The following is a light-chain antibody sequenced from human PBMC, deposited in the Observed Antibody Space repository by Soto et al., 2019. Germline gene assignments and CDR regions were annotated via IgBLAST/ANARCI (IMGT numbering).Light chain of an antibody. CDR3: AACDDSLNGWV. Sequence: QSVLTQPPSASGTPGQRVTISCSGSSSNIGSNTGNWYQQLPGTAPKLLIYSNNQPPSGVPDRFSGSKSGTSASLAISGLQSEDEADYYCAACDDSLNGWVFGGGTKLTVL. CDR1: SSNIGSNT. J-gene: IGLJ3*02. V-gene: IGLV1-44*01. CDR2: SNN.